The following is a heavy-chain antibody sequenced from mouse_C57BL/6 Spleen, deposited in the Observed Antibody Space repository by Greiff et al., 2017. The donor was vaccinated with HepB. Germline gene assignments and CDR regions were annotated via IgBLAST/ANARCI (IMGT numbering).Heavy chain of an antibody. Sequence: VQLQQSGPELVKPGASVKISCKASGYTFTDYYMNWVKQSHGKSLEWIGDINPNNGGTSYNQKFKGKATLTVDKSSSTAYMELRSLTSEDSAVYYCARGYYGSGGYWGQGTTLTVSS. CDR2: INPNNGGT. V-gene: IGHV1-26*01. J-gene: IGHJ2*01. CDR3: ARGYYGSGGY. D-gene: IGHD1-1*01. CDR1: GYTFTDYY.